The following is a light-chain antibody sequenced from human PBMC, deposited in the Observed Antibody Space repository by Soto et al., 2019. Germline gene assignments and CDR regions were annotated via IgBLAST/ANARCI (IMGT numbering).Light chain of an antibody. V-gene: IGLV2-8*01. CDR2: EVS. CDR1: SSDVGGNNS. J-gene: IGLJ2*01. CDR3: SSYAGSNNLV. Sequence: QSALTQPPSASGSPGQSVTISCTGTSSDVGGNNSVSWYQQHPGKAPKLMIFEVSKRPSGVPDRFSGSKSGNTASLTVSGLKAEDEADYYCSSYAGSNNLVFGGGTKLTVL.